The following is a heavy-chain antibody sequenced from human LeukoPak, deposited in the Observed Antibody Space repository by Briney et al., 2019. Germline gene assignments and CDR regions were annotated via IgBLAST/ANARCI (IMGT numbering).Heavy chain of an antibody. J-gene: IGHJ4*02. Sequence: SVKVSCKASGGTFSSYDISWVRQAPGQGLEWMGGIIPIFGTANYAQTFQGRVTITADESTSTAYMELSNLTSADTAVYYCARGTGYSNDYWGQGTLVTVSS. V-gene: IGHV1-69*13. CDR1: GGTFSSYD. CDR2: IIPIFGTA. CDR3: ARGTGYSNDY. D-gene: IGHD4-11*01.